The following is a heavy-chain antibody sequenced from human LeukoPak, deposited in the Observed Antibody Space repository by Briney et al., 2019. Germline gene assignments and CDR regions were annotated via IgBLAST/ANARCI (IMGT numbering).Heavy chain of an antibody. D-gene: IGHD3-9*01. CDR3: AHRLVFFDWVGYFDY. CDR1: GFSLSSSGMG. J-gene: IGHJ4*02. CDR2: IYWNGDH. V-gene: IGHV2-5*01. Sequence: SGPTLAKPTQTLTLTCTFSGFSLSSSGMGVGWIRQPPGKALEWLAVIYWNGDHRYSPSLKSRLFITKDTSRNQVVLTMTNMDPVDTATYYCAHRLVFFDWVGYFDYWGQGALVTVSS.